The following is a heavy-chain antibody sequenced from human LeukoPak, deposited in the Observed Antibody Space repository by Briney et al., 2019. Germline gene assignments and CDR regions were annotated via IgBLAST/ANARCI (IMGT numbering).Heavy chain of an antibody. Sequence: SETLSLTCSVSGGSVSSCYWNWIRQPPSKGLEWIGFFYHSGGTHYKPSLKSRVTISLDTSKSQMSLNLNSVTVADTAVYYCARGYSSGWNGRVAFDPWGQGTLVTVSS. V-gene: IGHV4-59*02. D-gene: IGHD6-19*01. CDR2: FYHSGGT. J-gene: IGHJ5*02. CDR1: GGSVSSCY. CDR3: ARGYSSGWNGRVAFDP.